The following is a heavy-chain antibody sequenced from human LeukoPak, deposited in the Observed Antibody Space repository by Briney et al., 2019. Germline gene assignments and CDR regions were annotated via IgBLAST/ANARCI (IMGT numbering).Heavy chain of an antibody. V-gene: IGHV4-59*01. CDR2: IYYSGST. Sequence: SETLSHTCTVSGGSISSYYWSWIRQPPGKGLEWIGYIYYSGSTNYNPSLKSRVTISVDTSKNQFSLKLSSVTAADTAVYYCARDAYGAHLFDYWGQGTLVTVFS. CDR3: ARDAYGAHLFDY. D-gene: IGHD4-17*01. J-gene: IGHJ4*02. CDR1: GGSISSYY.